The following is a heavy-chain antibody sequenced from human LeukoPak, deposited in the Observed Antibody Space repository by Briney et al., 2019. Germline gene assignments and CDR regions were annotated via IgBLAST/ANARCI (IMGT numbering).Heavy chain of an antibody. J-gene: IGHJ5*02. CDR2: IYYSGST. Sequence: SETLSLTCTVSGGSISTYYWNWIRQPPGKGLEWIGYIYYSGSTNYNPSLKSRVSISVDTSKNQFSLKLRSVTAADTAVYYCATSSGWYERNTWGGWFDPWGQGTLVTVSS. V-gene: IGHV4-59*01. D-gene: IGHD6-19*01. CDR1: GGSISTYY. CDR3: ATSSGWYERNTWGGWFDP.